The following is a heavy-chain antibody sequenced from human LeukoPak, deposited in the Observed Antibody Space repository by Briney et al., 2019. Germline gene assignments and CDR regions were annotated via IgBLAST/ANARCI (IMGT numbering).Heavy chain of an antibody. Sequence: GGSLRLSCAASGLTFSTSPMNWVRQAPGKGLEWVSTSGTTGDTYYADSVKGRFTISRDNSKNTPYLQMTSLRAEDTALYYCATKTPGNYPYDYWGQGTLVIVSP. V-gene: IGHV3-23*01. CDR2: TSGTTGDT. J-gene: IGHJ4*02. CDR1: GLTFSTSP. D-gene: IGHD3-22*01. CDR3: ATKTPGNYPYDY.